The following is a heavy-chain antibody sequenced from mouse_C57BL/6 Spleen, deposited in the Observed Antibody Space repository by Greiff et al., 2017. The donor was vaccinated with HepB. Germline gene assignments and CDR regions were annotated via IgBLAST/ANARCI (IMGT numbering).Heavy chain of an antibody. CDR3: AREGDYGSSYAMDY. J-gene: IGHJ4*01. D-gene: IGHD1-1*01. CDR2: ISDGGSYT. CDR1: GFTFSSYA. Sequence: EVMLVESGGGLVKPGGSLKLSCAASGFTFSSYAMSWVRQTPEKRLEWVATISDGGSYTYYPDNVKGRFTISRDNAKNNLYLQMSHLKSEDKAMYYCAREGDYGSSYAMDYWGQGTSVTVSS. V-gene: IGHV5-4*01.